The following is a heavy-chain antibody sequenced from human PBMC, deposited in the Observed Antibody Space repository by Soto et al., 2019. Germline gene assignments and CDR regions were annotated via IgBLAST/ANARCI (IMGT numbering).Heavy chain of an antibody. Sequence: SETLSLTCTVSGGSISSSSYYWGWIRQPPGKGLEWIGSIYYSGSTYYNPSLKSRVTISVDTSKNQFSLKLSSVTAADTAVYYCARRDVVVAARRTGYAFDIWGQGTMVTVSS. J-gene: IGHJ3*02. V-gene: IGHV4-39*01. D-gene: IGHD2-15*01. CDR2: IYYSGST. CDR1: GGSISSSSYY. CDR3: ARRDVVVAARRTGYAFDI.